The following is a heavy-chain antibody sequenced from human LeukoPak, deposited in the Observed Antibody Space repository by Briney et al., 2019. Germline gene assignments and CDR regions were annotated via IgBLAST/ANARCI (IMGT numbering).Heavy chain of an antibody. CDR1: GFTFDDYA. V-gene: IGHV3-43*02. D-gene: IGHD2-15*01. CDR3: AKDMEEWWPGGY. CDR2: ISGDGGST. J-gene: IGHJ4*02. Sequence: GGSLRLSCAASGFTFDDYAMHWVRHAPGKGLEWVSLISGDGGSTYYADSVKGRFTISRDNSKNSLYLQMNSLRTEDTALYYCAKDMEEWWPGGYWGQGTLVTVSS.